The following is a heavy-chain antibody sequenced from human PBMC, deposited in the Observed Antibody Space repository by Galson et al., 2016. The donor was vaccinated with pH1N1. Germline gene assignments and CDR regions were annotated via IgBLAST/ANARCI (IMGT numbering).Heavy chain of an antibody. D-gene: IGHD4-17*01. CDR3: ARSSYGDYVHWFDP. CDR2: IYYTGST. CDR1: GGSISSDASY. V-gene: IGHV4-31*03. Sequence: TLSLTCTVSGGSISSDASYWSWIRQHPGKGLEWIGYIYYTGSTYYNPSLKSRVSISVYTSKNQFSLKLSSVTAADTAVYYCARSSYGDYVHWFDPWGQGTLVTVSS. J-gene: IGHJ5*02.